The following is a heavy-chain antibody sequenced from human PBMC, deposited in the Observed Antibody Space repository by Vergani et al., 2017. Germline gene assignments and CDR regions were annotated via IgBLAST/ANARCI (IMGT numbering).Heavy chain of an antibody. CDR2: IYYSGST. CDR1: GGSISSYY. V-gene: IGHV4-59*01. D-gene: IGHD2-15*01. CDR3: ARQYCSVGSCYFIYFDY. Sequence: QVQLQESGPGLVKPSETLSLTCTVSGGSISSYYWSWIRQPPGKGLEWIVYIYYSGSTNYHPSLKSRVTISVDTSKNQFSLKLSSLTAADTAVYYCARQYCSVGSCYFIYFDYWGQGSLVTCSS. J-gene: IGHJ4*02.